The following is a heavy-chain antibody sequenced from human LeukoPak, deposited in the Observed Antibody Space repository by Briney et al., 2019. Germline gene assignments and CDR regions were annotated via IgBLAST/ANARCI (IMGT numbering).Heavy chain of an antibody. Sequence: GASVKVSCKASGYTFTGYYMHWVRQAPGQGLEWKGWINPNSGGTNYAQKFQGRVTMTRDTSISTAYMELSRLRSDDTAVYYCARDVDSSGYYYINDYWGQGTLVTVSS. D-gene: IGHD3-22*01. CDR1: GYTFTGYY. V-gene: IGHV1-2*02. CDR3: ARDVDSSGYYYINDY. J-gene: IGHJ4*02. CDR2: INPNSGGT.